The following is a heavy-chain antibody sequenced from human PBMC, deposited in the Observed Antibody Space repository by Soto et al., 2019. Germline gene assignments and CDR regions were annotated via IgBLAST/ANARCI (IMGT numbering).Heavy chain of an antibody. CDR2: LYWDDDK. CDR3: AHRRVRVSSGENFDS. Sequence: QITLKESGPTLVKPTQTLTLTCTFSGFSLNTNAVGVAWIRQPPGKALEWLALLYWDDDKRYSRSLKSRLTITTDTSKNQVFLTRTNMDPEYTATYYCAHRRVRVSSGENFDSWCPGTLVPVSS. CDR1: GFSLNTNAVG. J-gene: IGHJ4*01. V-gene: IGHV2-5*02. D-gene: IGHD6-19*01.